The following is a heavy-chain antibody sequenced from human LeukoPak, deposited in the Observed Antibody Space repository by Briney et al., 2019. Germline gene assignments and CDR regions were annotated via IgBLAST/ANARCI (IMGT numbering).Heavy chain of an antibody. J-gene: IGHJ1*01. CDR2: IYHSGST. Sequence: SETLSLTCTVSGGSISSYYWSWIRQPPGKGLEWIGYIYHSGSTYYNPSLKSRVTISVDRSKNQFSLKLSSVTAADTAVYYCARGRTGTTDAEYFQHWGQGTLVTVSS. D-gene: IGHD1-7*01. CDR1: GGSISSYY. V-gene: IGHV4-59*12. CDR3: ARGRTGTTDAEYFQH.